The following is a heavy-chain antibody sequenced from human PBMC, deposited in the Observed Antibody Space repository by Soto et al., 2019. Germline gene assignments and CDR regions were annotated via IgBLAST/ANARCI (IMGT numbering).Heavy chain of an antibody. CDR2: IYSGGST. CDR3: AIDRIPTCMDV. J-gene: IGHJ6*04. V-gene: IGHV3-66*01. CDR1: GFTVSSNY. Sequence: EVQLVESGGGLFQPGGSLRLSCAASGFTVSSNYMSWVRQAPGKGLEWVSVIYSGGSTYYADSVKGRITISRDNSKHSLYLQMNSLSADDTAGYYCAIDRIPTCMDVWGKGTTVTVSS.